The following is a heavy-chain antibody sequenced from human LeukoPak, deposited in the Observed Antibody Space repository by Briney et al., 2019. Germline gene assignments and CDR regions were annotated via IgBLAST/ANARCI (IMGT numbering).Heavy chain of an antibody. D-gene: IGHD5-12*01. Sequence: TSETLSLTCTVSGGSISSSSYYWGWIRQPPGKGLEWIGSIYYSGSTYYNPSLKSRVTISVDTSKNQFSLKLSSATAADTAVYYCARGSDSGYVPWRYWGQGTLVTVSS. CDR2: IYYSGST. V-gene: IGHV4-39*07. J-gene: IGHJ4*02. CDR1: GGSISSSSYY. CDR3: ARGSDSGYVPWRY.